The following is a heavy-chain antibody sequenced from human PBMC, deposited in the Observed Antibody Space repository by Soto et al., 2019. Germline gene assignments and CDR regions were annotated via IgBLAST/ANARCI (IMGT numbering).Heavy chain of an antibody. CDR1: GFTFSSYG. D-gene: IGHD4-17*01. V-gene: IGHV3-33*01. Sequence: QVQLVESGGGVVQPGRSLRLSCAASGFTFSSYGMHWVRQAPGKGLEWVAVIWYDGSNKYYADSVKGRLTISRDNSKNTLYLQMNSLRAEDTAVYYCARGTTVYYYYYYMDVWGKGTTVTVSS. J-gene: IGHJ6*03. CDR3: ARGTTVYYYYYYMDV. CDR2: IWYDGSNK.